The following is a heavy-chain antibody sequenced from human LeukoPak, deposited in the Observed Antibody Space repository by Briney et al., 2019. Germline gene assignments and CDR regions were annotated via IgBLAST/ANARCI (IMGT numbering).Heavy chain of an antibody. D-gene: IGHD3-22*01. Sequence: PGGSLRLSCAASGFTFSSYAMSWVRQAPGKGLEWVSAISGSGGSTYYADSVKGRFTISRDNSKNTLYLQMNSLRAEDTAVYYCSRVVVIFEGFDYWGQGTLVTVSS. CDR1: GFTFSSYA. CDR3: SRVVVIFEGFDY. CDR2: ISGSGGST. V-gene: IGHV3-23*01. J-gene: IGHJ4*02.